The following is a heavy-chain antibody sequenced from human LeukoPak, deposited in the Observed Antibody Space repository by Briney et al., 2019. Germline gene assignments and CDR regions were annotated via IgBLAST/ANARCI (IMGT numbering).Heavy chain of an antibody. J-gene: IGHJ3*02. V-gene: IGHV4-59*11. CDR3: ARETTVVTPGRSDVFDI. D-gene: IGHD4-23*01. Sequence: SETLSLTCTVSGGSISSHYWDWIRQPPGKGLEWIGYIYYSGSTNYNPSLKSRVTISVDTSKNQFSLKLSSVTAADTAVYYCARETTVVTPGRSDVFDIWGQGTMVTVSS. CDR1: GGSISSHY. CDR2: IYYSGST.